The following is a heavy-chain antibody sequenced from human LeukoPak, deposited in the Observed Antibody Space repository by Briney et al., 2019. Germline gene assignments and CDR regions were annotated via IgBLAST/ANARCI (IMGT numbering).Heavy chain of an antibody. Sequence: ASVKVSCKASGHTFTGYNMHWVRQAPGQGPEWMGWINSDSGDTNYAQKFQGRVTMTRDTSISTAYMDLSRLRSDDTAVYYCARAGDYYSYGMDVWGQGTTVTVSS. V-gene: IGHV1-2*02. CDR3: ARAGDYYSYGMDV. CDR2: INSDSGDT. CDR1: GHTFTGYN. D-gene: IGHD7-27*01. J-gene: IGHJ6*02.